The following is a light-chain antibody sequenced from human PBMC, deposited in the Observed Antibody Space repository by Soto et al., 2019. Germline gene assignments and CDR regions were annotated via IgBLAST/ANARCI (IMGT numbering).Light chain of an antibody. CDR3: QYYDNYSWT. CDR1: QNISVW. CDR2: KAS. Sequence: DIQLTQSPSTLSASVGDRVTITCRASQNISVWLTWYQQKPGKAPKFLIYKASNLESGVPSRFSGSGSGTEFTLTISSLQPDDFATYHCQYYDNYSWTFGQGTKVEIK. J-gene: IGKJ1*01. V-gene: IGKV1-5*03.